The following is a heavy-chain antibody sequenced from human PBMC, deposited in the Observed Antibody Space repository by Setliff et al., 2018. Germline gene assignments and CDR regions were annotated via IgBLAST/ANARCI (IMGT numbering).Heavy chain of an antibody. Sequence: SETLSLTCTVSGYSISSGHYWGWIRQPLGQGLEWIGSISHSGSTYYNPSLRSRVTISMDTSKNQFSLMLYSVTAADTAIYYCARYDSSGYSENYYFDYWGQGTLVTVSS. CDR2: ISHSGST. CDR3: ARYDSSGYSENYYFDY. D-gene: IGHD3-22*01. J-gene: IGHJ4*02. V-gene: IGHV4-38-2*02. CDR1: GYSISSGHY.